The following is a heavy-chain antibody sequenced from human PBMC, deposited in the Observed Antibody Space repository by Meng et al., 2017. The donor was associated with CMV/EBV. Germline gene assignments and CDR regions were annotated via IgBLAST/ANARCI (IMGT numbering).Heavy chain of an antibody. CDR2: IIPIFGTA. CDR1: GGTFSSYA. J-gene: IGHJ5*02. CDR3: ARMFAASSGWLDP. D-gene: IGHD6-6*01. Sequence: SVKVSCKASGGTFSSYAISWVRQAPGQGLEWMGGIIPIFGTANYAQKFQGRVTITTDESTSTAYMELSSLVSEDTAVYYCARMFAASSGWLDPRGQGTLVTVSS. V-gene: IGHV1-69*05.